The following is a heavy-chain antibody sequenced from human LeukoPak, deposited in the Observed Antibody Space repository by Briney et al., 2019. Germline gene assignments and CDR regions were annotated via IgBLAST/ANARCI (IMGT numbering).Heavy chain of an antibody. D-gene: IGHD3-22*01. Sequence: SETLSLTCAVSGGSISSSNWWSWVRQPPGKGLEWIGEIYHSGSTNYNPSLKSRVTISVDKSKNQFSLKLSSVTAADTAVYYCARAPITMIVVARPPFDIWGQGTMVTVSS. V-gene: IGHV4-4*02. J-gene: IGHJ3*02. CDR1: GGSISSSNW. CDR2: IYHSGST. CDR3: ARAPITMIVVARPPFDI.